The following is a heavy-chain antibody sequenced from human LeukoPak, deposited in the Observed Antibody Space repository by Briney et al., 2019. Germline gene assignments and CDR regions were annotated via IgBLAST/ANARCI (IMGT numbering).Heavy chain of an antibody. V-gene: IGHV1-24*01. J-gene: IGHJ4*02. CDR2: FEPEYGET. CDR1: GYTLTEIS. D-gene: IGHD2-21*01. CDR3: VRDSAYCGGDCRQFDY. Sequence: ASVKVSCRVSGYTLTEISIHWVRQAPGKGLEWMGGFEPEYGETIYAQKFQGRVTLTDDTSTDTAFMELSSLTSEDTAMYYCVRDSAYCGGDCRQFDYWGQGTLVTVSS.